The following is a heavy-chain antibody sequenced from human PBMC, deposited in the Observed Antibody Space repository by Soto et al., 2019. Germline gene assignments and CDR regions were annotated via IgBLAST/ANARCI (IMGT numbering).Heavy chain of an antibody. CDR3: ARAVAVAADLDY. D-gene: IGHD6-19*01. J-gene: IGHJ4*02. V-gene: IGHV1-3*01. Sequence: ASVKVSCKASGYTFTGYAMHWVRQAPGQRLEWMGWINAGNGNTKYSQKFQGRVTITRDTSASTAYMELSSLRSEDTAVYYCARAVAVAADLDYWGQGTLVTVSS. CDR2: INAGNGNT. CDR1: GYTFTGYA.